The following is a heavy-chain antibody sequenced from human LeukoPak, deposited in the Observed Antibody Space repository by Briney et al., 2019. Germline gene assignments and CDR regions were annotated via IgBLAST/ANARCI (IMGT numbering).Heavy chain of an antibody. CDR1: GGSISSGGYY. CDR3: ARGEYCSSTSCYAQAGWFDP. V-gene: IGHV4-31*03. D-gene: IGHD2-2*01. CDR2: IYYSGST. J-gene: IGHJ5*02. Sequence: SQTLSLTCTVSGGSISSGGYYWSWIRQHPGKGLEWIGYIYYSGSTYYNPSLKSRVTISVDTSKNQFSLKLSSVTAADTAVYYCARGEYCSSTSCYAQAGWFDPWGQGTLVTVSS.